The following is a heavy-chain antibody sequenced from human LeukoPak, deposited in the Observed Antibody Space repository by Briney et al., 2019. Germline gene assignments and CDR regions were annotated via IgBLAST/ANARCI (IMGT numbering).Heavy chain of an antibody. D-gene: IGHD3-22*01. CDR3: ARVKSYYYDTSDKDAFDI. CDR1: GYTFTSYG. J-gene: IGHJ3*02. CDR2: ISAYNGNT. V-gene: IGHV1-18*01. Sequence: GASVKVSCKASGYTFTSYGISWVRQAPGQGLEWMGWISAYNGNTNYAQKLQGGVTMTTDTSTSTAYMELRSLRSEDTAVYYCARVKSYYYDTSDKDAFDIWGQGTMVTVSS.